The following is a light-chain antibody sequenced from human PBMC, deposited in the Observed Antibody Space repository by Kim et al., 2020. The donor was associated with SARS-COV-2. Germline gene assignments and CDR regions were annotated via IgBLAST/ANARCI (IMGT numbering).Light chain of an antibody. CDR2: QGS. Sequence: SYELTQPPSVSVSPGQTASITCSGHKLGDKYVSWYQQKPGQSPVLVIYQGSRRPSGIPEQFSGSDSGNTATLTISGTQAMDEGDYYCQAWDKFTAIFGGG. CDR1: KLGDKY. CDR3: QAWDKFTAI. J-gene: IGLJ2*01. V-gene: IGLV3-1*01.